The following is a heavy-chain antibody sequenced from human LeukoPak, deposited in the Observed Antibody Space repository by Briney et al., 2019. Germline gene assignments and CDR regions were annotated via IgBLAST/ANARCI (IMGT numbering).Heavy chain of an antibody. CDR2: IYYSGST. CDR1: GGSISSYY. J-gene: IGHJ6*03. CDR3: AREGGGFYYYYYYMDV. V-gene: IGHV4-59*12. D-gene: IGHD2-15*01. Sequence: SETLSLTCTVSGGSISSYYWIWLRQPPGKGLEWIGYIYYSGSTNYNPSLKSRVTMSVDTSKNQFSLKLSSVTAADTAVYYCAREGGGFYYYYYYMDVWGKGTTVTVSS.